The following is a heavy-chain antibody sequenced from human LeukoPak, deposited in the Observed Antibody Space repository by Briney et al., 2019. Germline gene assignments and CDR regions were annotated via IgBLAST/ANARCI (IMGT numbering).Heavy chain of an antibody. J-gene: IGHJ5*02. CDR1: GGSISSGGYS. V-gene: IGHV4-30-4*07. CDR3: AREVYYFIDP. CDR2: IYYSGST. Sequence: PSETLSLTCAVSGGSISSGGYSWSWIRQPPGKGLEWIGYIYYSGSTYYNPSLKSRVTISVDTSKNQFSLKLSSVTAADTAVYYCAREVYYFIDPWGQGTLVTVSS. D-gene: IGHD3-16*01.